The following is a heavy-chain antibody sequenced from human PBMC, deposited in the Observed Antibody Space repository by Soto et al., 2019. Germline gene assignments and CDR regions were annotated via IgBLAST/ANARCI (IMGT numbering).Heavy chain of an antibody. CDR3: ARQLPVGATSWFDP. D-gene: IGHD1-26*01. CDR2: LYYGGST. J-gene: IGHJ5*02. CDR1: GGSINSDDSF. Sequence: ASETLSLTCSVSGGSINSDDSFWGWVRQSPGKGLEWIGSLYYGGSTFYNPSLKSRVTISLDTSKNQFSLRLTSVTAADTAIYYCARQLPVGATSWFDPWGQGTLFTVSS. V-gene: IGHV4-39*01.